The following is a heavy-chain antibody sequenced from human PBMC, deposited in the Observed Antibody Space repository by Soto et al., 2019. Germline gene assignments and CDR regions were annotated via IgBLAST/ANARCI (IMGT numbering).Heavy chain of an antibody. J-gene: IGHJ3*02. CDR1: GYTFTSYG. CDR3: ARDGRYCSSTSYYDAFDI. V-gene: IGHV1-18*01. D-gene: IGHD2-2*01. Sequence: ASVKVSCKASGYTFTSYGISWVRQAPGQGLEWMGWISAYNGNTNYAQKLQGRVTMTTDTSTSTAYMELRSLRSDDTAVYYCARDGRYCSSTSYYDAFDIWGQGTMVTVSS. CDR2: ISAYNGNT.